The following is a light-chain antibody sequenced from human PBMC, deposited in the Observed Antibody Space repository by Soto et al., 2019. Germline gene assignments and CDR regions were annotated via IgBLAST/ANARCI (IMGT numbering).Light chain of an antibody. Sequence: EVVLTQSPGTLSLSPGERATLSCRASRNINGNYLGWYQLKRGQAPRLLIYGTSTRATGIPDRFSGSGSGTDFTLTISRLEPEDFATYSCQQSYNAPYTFGQGTMLEIK. CDR3: QQSYNAPYT. J-gene: IGKJ2*01. CDR2: GTS. V-gene: IGKV3-20*01. CDR1: RNINGNY.